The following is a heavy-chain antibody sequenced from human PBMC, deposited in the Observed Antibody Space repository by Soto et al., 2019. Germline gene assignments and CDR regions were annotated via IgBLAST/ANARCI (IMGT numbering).Heavy chain of an antibody. CDR2: IYYSGST. V-gene: IGHV4-31*03. Sequence: SETLSLTCTVSGGSISSGGYYWSWIRQHPGKGLEWIGYIYYSGSTYYNPSLKSRVTISVDTSKNQFSLKLSSVTAADTAVYYCARDLLEEDYYGMDVWGQGTTVTVSS. CDR1: GGSISSGGYY. CDR3: ARDLLEEDYYGMDV. J-gene: IGHJ6*02.